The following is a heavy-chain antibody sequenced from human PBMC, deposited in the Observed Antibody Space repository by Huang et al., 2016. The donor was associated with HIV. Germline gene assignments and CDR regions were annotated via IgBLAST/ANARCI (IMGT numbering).Heavy chain of an antibody. J-gene: IGHJ4*02. CDR3: ASQHIGAAATWF. D-gene: IGHD6-13*01. CDR2: VYQSGST. CDR1: GDFISSTNYY. Sequence: QLQLQESGPGQVKPSETLSLTCTVSGDFISSTNYYWGWIRQSPGKGLEWVGRVYQSGSTNYNPSRKSRVTLSVDTSRNQFSLRLNSVTAADTAVYYCASQHIGAAATWFWGRGTQVAVSS. V-gene: IGHV4-39*01.